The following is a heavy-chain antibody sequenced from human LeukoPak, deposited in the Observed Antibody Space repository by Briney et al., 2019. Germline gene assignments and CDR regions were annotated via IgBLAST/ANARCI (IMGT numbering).Heavy chain of an antibody. D-gene: IGHD6-13*01. V-gene: IGHV1-3*01. CDR1: GYTFTNFV. CDR3: ARDQIGVAAAAY. Sequence: ASVKASCKASGYTFTNFVIHWVRQAPGQRLEWMGWINPSNDDTKYSQKFQGRVTISRDTSASTAYMELSSLSSEDTALYYCARDQIGVAAAAYWGQGTLVTVSS. J-gene: IGHJ4*02. CDR2: INPSNDDT.